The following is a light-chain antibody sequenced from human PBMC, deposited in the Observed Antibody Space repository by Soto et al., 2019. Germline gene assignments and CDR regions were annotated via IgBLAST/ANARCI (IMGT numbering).Light chain of an antibody. J-gene: IGKJ2*01. CDR1: QSISSW. V-gene: IGKV1-5*03. Sequence: DIQMTQSPSTLSASVGDRVTITCRASQSISSWLAWYQQKPGKAPKLLMYKASSLESGVPSRFSGRGSGTEFTLTISSLQPDDFATDYCQQYNSFPYAFGQGTKLEIK. CDR2: KAS. CDR3: QQYNSFPYA.